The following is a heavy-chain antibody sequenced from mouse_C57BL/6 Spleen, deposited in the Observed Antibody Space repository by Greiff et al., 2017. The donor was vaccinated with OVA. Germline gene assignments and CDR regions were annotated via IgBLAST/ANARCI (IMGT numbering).Heavy chain of an antibody. Sequence: QVQLQQPGAELVMPGASVKLSCKASGYTFTSYWIHWVKQRPGQGLEWIGEIDPSDSYTNYNQKFKGKSTLTVDKSSSTAYMQLSSLTSEDSAVYYCARRYYYGSSHFDYWGQGTTLTVSS. D-gene: IGHD1-1*01. CDR3: ARRYYYGSSHFDY. CDR1: GYTFTSYW. J-gene: IGHJ2*01. CDR2: IDPSDSYT. V-gene: IGHV1-69*01.